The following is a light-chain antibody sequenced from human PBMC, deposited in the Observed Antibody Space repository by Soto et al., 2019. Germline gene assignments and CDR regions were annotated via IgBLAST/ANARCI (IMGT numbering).Light chain of an antibody. Sequence: EIVMTQSPATLSVSPGERATLSCRASQSLRSTSLAWYQQKPGQAPRLLMYGASSRATGIPDRFSGSGSGTDFTLSISRVEPEDFAVYYCQQYGSSPLTFGGGTKVDIK. CDR2: GAS. CDR3: QQYGSSPLT. J-gene: IGKJ4*01. V-gene: IGKV3-20*01. CDR1: QSLRSTS.